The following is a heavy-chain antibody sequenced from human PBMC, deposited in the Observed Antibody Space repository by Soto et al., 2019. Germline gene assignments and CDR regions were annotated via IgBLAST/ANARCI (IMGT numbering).Heavy chain of an antibody. Sequence: PGESLKISCQASGYSFTTYWIAWVRQTPGRGLEWMGIIYPGDSEIKYSPSFDGQVTFSVDKSTSTAYLQWIGLKTSDTGMYFCARSPAGHSLAPFDFWGQGSLVTVSS. D-gene: IGHD2-21*01. J-gene: IGHJ4*02. CDR1: GYSFTTYW. V-gene: IGHV5-51*01. CDR3: ARSPAGHSLAPFDF. CDR2: IYPGDSEI.